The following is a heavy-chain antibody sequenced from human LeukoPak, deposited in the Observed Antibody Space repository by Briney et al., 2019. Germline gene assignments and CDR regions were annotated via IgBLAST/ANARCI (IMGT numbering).Heavy chain of an antibody. V-gene: IGHV4-38-2*02. Sequence: SETLSLTCTVSGYSISSGYYWGWIRQPLGKGLEWIGSIYHSGSTYYNPSLKSRVTISVDTSKNQFSLKLSSVTAADTAVYYCASPARYCSSTSCHQRSHSYYYYGMDVWGQGTTVTVSS. D-gene: IGHD2-2*01. CDR3: ASPARYCSSTSCHQRSHSYYYYGMDV. CDR2: IYHSGST. CDR1: GYSISSGYY. J-gene: IGHJ6*02.